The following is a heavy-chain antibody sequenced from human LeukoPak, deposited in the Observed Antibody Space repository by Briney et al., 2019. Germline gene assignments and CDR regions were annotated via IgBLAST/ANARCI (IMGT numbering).Heavy chain of an antibody. CDR2: IGSLSSYI. CDR3: ARGGPRDGYDY. D-gene: IGHD5-18*01. V-gene: IGHV3-21*01. Sequence: GGSLRLSCAASGFTFSNYSMNWVRQAPGKGLEWVSSIGSLSSYIYYADSLKGRFTISRDNAKNSLYLQMNSLRAEDTAVDYCARGGPRDGYDYWGQGTLVTVSS. CDR1: GFTFSNYS. J-gene: IGHJ4*02.